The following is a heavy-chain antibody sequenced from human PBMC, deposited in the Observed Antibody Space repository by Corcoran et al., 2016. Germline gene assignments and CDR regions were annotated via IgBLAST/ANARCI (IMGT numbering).Heavy chain of an antibody. CDR2: INHSGST. Sequence: QVQLQQWGAGLLKPSETLSLTCAVYGGSFSGYYWSWIRQPPGKGLEWIGEINHSGSTNYNPSLKSRVTISVDTSKNQFSLKLSSVTAADTAVYYCARDEDIVVVPAAIPRYYYYYGMDVWGQGTTVTVSS. V-gene: IGHV4-34*01. CDR1: GGSFSGYY. J-gene: IGHJ6*02. CDR3: ARDEDIVVVPAAIPRYYYYYGMDV. D-gene: IGHD2-2*01.